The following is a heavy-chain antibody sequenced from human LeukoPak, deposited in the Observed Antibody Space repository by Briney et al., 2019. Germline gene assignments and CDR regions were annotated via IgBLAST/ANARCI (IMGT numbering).Heavy chain of an antibody. CDR3: TTDRYCSNTSCPEAYFDY. CDR1: GFTFTNAW. Sequence: PGGSLRLSCAASGFTFTNAWMSWVRQAPGKGLEWVGRIKSKTDGGTIDYAAPVKGRFTISRDDSKNTLYLQMNSLKTEDTAVYYCTTDRYCSNTSCPEAYFDYWGQGTLATVSS. J-gene: IGHJ4*02. CDR2: IKSKTDGGTI. V-gene: IGHV3-15*01. D-gene: IGHD2-2*01.